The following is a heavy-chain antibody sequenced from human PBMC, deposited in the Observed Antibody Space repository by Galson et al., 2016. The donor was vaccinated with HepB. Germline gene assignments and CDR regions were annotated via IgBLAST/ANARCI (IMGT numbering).Heavy chain of an antibody. D-gene: IGHD6-13*01. Sequence: SVKVSCKASGYSFSDYGIAWVRQAPGHGLEWLGWISGYNGYTKYAHSLQGRVTMTADTSTNTAYMELWSLRSDDTAVYYCARAGYSSSWWVLPNWGQGTLVTVSS. CDR2: ISGYNGYT. V-gene: IGHV1-18*01. CDR1: GYSFSDYG. CDR3: ARAGYSSSWWVLPN. J-gene: IGHJ4*02.